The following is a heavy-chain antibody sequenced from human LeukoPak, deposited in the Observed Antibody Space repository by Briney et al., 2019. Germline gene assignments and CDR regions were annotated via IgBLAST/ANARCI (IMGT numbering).Heavy chain of an antibody. J-gene: IGHJ4*02. CDR3: ANTMPRGY. V-gene: IGHV3-30*02. Sequence: GGSLRLSCAASGFTFSTYGMHWVRQAPGEGLEWVAFIRYDGSNKYYADSVKGRFTISRDNSKNTLYLQMNSLRPEDTAVYSCANTMPRGYWGQGTLVTVSS. CDR1: GFTFSTYG. CDR2: IRYDGSNK. D-gene: IGHD2-2*01.